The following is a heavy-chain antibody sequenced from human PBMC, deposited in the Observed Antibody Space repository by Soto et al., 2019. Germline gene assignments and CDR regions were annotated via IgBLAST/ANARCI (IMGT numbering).Heavy chain of an antibody. J-gene: IGHJ1*01. D-gene: IGHD6-13*01. CDR1: GFTFSSYS. Sequence: GGSLRLSCAASGFTFSSYSMNWVRQAPGKGLEWVSYISSSSSTIYYADSVKGRFTISRDNAKNSLYLQMNSLRAEDTAVYCCARGSSSWYPEYFQHWGQGTLVTSPQ. CDR2: ISSSSSTI. CDR3: ARGSSSWYPEYFQH. V-gene: IGHV3-48*01.